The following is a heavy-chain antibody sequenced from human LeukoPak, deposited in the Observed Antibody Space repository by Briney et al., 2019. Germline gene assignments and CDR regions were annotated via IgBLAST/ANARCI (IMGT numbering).Heavy chain of an antibody. Sequence: PGGSLRLSCAASGFTFSTYAMSWVRQAPGKGLECVSGLSGSGDTTYHADSVKGRFTISRDNSRNTLYLQMNSLRAEDTAVYYCSRDRSDNTTWYVGSHWGQGILVTVSS. CDR3: SRDRSDNTTWYVGSH. J-gene: IGHJ4*02. CDR1: GFTFSTYA. D-gene: IGHD6-13*01. V-gene: IGHV3-23*01. CDR2: LSGSGDTT.